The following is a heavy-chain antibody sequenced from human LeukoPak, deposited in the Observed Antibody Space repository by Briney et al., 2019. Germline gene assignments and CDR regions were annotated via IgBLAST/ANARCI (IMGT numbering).Heavy chain of an antibody. CDR3: ARDSAGNDY. J-gene: IGHJ4*02. Sequence: GGSLRPSCAASGFTFRTYGMSWVRQAPGKGLEWVANIKQDGSEKYYVDSVKGRFTISRDNAKNSLYLQMNSLRAEDTAMYYRARDSAGNDYWGQGTLVTVSS. V-gene: IGHV3-7*01. CDR1: GFTFRTYG. CDR2: IKQDGSEK. D-gene: IGHD6-13*01.